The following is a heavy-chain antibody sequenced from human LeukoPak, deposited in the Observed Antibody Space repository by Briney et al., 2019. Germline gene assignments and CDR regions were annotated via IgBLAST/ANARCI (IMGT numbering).Heavy chain of an antibody. V-gene: IGHV3-15*01. J-gene: IGHJ4*02. D-gene: IGHD4-17*01. CDR2: IKSKTDGGTT. Sequence: GGSLRLSCAASGFTFSNAWMSWVRQAPGKGLEWVGRIKSKTDGGTTDYAAPVKGRFTISRDDSKNTLYLQMNSLKTEDTAVYYCTTFGVSGLTTSDYWGQGTLVTVSS. CDR1: GFTFSNAW. CDR3: TTFGVSGLTTSDY.